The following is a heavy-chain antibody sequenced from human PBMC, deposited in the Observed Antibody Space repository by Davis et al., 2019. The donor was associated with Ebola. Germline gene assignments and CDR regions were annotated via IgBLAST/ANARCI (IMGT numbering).Heavy chain of an antibody. CDR1: GFTFSGSA. Sequence: GGSLRLSCAASGFTFSGSAMHWVRQASGKGLEWVGRIRGKANSYATAYAASVKGRFTISRDDSKNTAYLQMNSLKTEDTAVYYCTQSGSRDYWGQGTLVTVSS. J-gene: IGHJ4*02. D-gene: IGHD1-26*01. V-gene: IGHV3-73*01. CDR3: TQSGSRDY. CDR2: IRGKANSYAT.